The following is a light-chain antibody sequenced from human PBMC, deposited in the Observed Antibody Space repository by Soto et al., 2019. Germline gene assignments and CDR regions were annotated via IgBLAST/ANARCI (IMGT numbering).Light chain of an antibody. CDR2: DAS. CDR1: QSISSW. V-gene: IGKV1-5*01. J-gene: IGKJ4*01. CDR3: QQSYSTQLT. Sequence: DIQMTQSPSTLSASVGDRVTITCRASQSISSWLAWYQQKPGKAPKLLIYDASSLESGVPSRFSGSGSGTEFTLTISSLQPDDFATYYCQQSYSTQLTFGGGTKVDIK.